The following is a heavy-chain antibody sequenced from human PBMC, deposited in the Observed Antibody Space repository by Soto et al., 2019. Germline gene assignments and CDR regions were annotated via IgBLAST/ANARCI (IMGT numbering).Heavy chain of an antibody. D-gene: IGHD6-19*01. V-gene: IGHV5-51*01. CDR1: GYTFTSYW. Sequence: GESLKISCKGSGYTFTSYWIAWVRQMPGKGLEWMRIIYPGDSDTRYSPSFQGQVSISADKSISTAYLQWSSLKASDTAMYYCARQDGSALYYFDYWGQGTLVTVSS. J-gene: IGHJ4*02. CDR2: IYPGDSDT. CDR3: ARQDGSALYYFDY.